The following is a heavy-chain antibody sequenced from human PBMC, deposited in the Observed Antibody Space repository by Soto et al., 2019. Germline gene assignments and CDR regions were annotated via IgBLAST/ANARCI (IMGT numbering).Heavy chain of an antibody. CDR2: ISGSGGST. J-gene: IGHJ4*02. CDR3: AKDQYYYDSSGYPLDY. V-gene: IGHV3-23*01. Sequence: GGSLRLSCAASGFTFSSYAMSWVRQAPGKGLEWVSAISGSGGSTYYADSVKGRFTISRDNSKNTLYLQMNSLRAEDTAVYYCAKDQYYYDSSGYPLDYWGQGTLVTVSS. D-gene: IGHD3-22*01. CDR1: GFTFSSYA.